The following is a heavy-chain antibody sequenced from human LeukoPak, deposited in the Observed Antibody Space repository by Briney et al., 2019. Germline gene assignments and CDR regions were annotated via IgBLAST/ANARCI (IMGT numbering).Heavy chain of an antibody. Sequence: GGSLRLSCAASGFTFSSYSMNWVRQAPGKGLEWVSSISGSSSYIYYADSVKGRFTISRDNAKNSLYLQMNSLRAEDTAVYYCAKDAMVRGVIMGYFDYWGQGTLVTVSS. J-gene: IGHJ4*02. CDR3: AKDAMVRGVIMGYFDY. D-gene: IGHD3-10*01. CDR1: GFTFSSYS. CDR2: ISGSSSYI. V-gene: IGHV3-21*04.